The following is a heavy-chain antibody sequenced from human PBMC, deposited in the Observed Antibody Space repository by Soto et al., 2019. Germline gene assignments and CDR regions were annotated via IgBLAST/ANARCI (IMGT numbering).Heavy chain of an antibody. V-gene: IGHV4-61*01. CDR2: IYYSGST. CDR1: GGSVSSGSYY. J-gene: IGHJ4*02. CDR3: ARVLVAARLIAYSDY. D-gene: IGHD6-6*01. Sequence: SETLSLTCTVSGGSVSSGSYYWSWIRQPPGKGLEWIGYIYYSGSTNYNPSLKSRVTISVDTSKNQFSLKLSSVTAADTAVYYCARVLVAARLIAYSDYWGQGTLVTVPS.